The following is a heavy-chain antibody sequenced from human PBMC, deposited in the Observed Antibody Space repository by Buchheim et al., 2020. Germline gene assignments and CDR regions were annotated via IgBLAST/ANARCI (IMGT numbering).Heavy chain of an antibody. V-gene: IGHV4-61*01. CDR3: ARTSIQYHFDS. J-gene: IGHJ4*02. CDR2: IHYIVST. CDR1: GGSVSSGNYY. D-gene: IGHD4-11*01. Sequence: QVQLQESGPGLVKPSETLSVTCTVSGGSVSSGNYYWRWIRQPPGKGLEWLGYIHYIVSTNYSPSLKSRVTITVDTSKDQFSLKLSSVTAADTAVYYCARTSIQYHFDSWGQGTL.